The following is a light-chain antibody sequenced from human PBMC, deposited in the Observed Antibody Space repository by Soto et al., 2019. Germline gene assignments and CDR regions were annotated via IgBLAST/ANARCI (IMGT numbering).Light chain of an antibody. CDR3: QQTYSTPYT. Sequence: IHMTQSPSSLSASVGDRVTVTCRASQRITTYVNWYQQKPGEAPKLLISTSGTLQRGVPSRFSGSGSGTEFTLTITSLQPADFATYFCQQTYSTPYTFGQGTKLEIK. J-gene: IGKJ2*01. V-gene: IGKV1-39*01. CDR2: TSG. CDR1: QRITTY.